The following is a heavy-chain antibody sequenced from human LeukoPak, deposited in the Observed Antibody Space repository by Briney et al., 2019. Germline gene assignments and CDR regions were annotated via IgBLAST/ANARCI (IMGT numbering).Heavy chain of an antibody. CDR1: GFSFSHYA. V-gene: IGHV3-30-3*01. CDR3: ARDFSTKYSQDY. Sequence: GGSLRLSCAASGFSFSHYALHWVRRAPGKGLEWLAFISYDGNVKYYADSVKGRFTVSRDDSKITLYLQMSSLRTEDTALYYCARDFSTKYSQDYWGQGTLVTVSS. CDR2: ISYDGNVK. J-gene: IGHJ4*02. D-gene: IGHD1-26*01.